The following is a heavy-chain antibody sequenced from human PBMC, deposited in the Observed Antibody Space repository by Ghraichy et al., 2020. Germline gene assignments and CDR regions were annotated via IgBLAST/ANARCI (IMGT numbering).Heavy chain of an antibody. CDR3: ASLGKRWLQFPFFDY. D-gene: IGHD5-24*01. CDR1: GGTFSSYA. J-gene: IGHJ4*02. CDR2: IIPIFGTA. Sequence: SVKVSCKASGGTFSSYAISWVRQAPGQGLEWMGGIIPIFGTANYAQKFQGRVTITADESTSTAYMELSSLRSEDTAVYYCASLGKRWLQFPFFDYWGQGSLVTGSS. V-gene: IGHV1-69*13.